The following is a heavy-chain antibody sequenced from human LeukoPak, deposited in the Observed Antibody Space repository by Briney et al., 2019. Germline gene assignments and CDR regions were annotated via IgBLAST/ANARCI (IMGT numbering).Heavy chain of an antibody. D-gene: IGHD1-14*01. CDR3: ARLTGGYYYYYMDG. CDR1: GFTVSSNY. Sequence: GGPLSLSCAASGFTVSSNYMSWVRHTQRTGLEWVSGINWNGGSTGYADYVKGRFTVSRDNAKNSLYLQMNSLRAEDTALYYCARLTGGYYYYYMDGWGKGTTVTVSS. V-gene: IGHV3-20*04. CDR2: INWNGGST. J-gene: IGHJ6*03.